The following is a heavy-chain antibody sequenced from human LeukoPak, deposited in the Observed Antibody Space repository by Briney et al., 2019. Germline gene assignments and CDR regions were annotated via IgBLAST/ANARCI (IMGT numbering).Heavy chain of an antibody. CDR2: IKSITDGGTT. V-gene: IGHV3-15*01. CDR3: TTDGRYFDWLLRPGAFDI. J-gene: IGHJ3*02. CDR1: GFTFSNAW. Sequence: GGSLRLSCAASGFTFSNAWMSWVRQAPGKGLEWVGRIKSITDGGTTDYAAPVKGRFTISRDDSKNTLYLQMNSLKTEDTAVYYCTTDGRYFDWLLRPGAFDIWGQGTMVTVSS. D-gene: IGHD3-9*01.